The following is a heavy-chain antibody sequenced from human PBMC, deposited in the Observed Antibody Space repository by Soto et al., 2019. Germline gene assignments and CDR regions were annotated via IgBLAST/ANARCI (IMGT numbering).Heavy chain of an antibody. Sequence: SGGGLVQPGGSLRLSCAASGFSFSSYAMGWVRQAPGKGLEWVSIISATDVATYYADSVKGHFIIARDDSRRTLFLQMNSLRAEDTAVYHCVKDVYSGSSGQFDRWGQGTLVTVSS. CDR3: VKDVYSGSSGQFDR. J-gene: IGHJ5*02. D-gene: IGHD1-26*01. CDR1: GFSFSSYA. CDR2: ISATDVAT. V-gene: IGHV3-23*01.